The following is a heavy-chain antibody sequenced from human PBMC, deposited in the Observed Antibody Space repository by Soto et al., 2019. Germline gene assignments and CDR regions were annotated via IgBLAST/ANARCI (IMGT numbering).Heavy chain of an antibody. D-gene: IGHD6-13*01. CDR2: ISGYNGDT. J-gene: IGHJ4*02. V-gene: IGHV1-18*01. CDR1: GYTFTSYG. CDR3: ARAPQTVAGAGIWY. Sequence: QVQLVQSGAEVKKPGASVKVSRKASGYTFTSYGISWVRQAPGQGLEWMGWISGYNGDTNYAQKYQGRVTMTTDTSTSTAYMELRSLKSDDTAVYYCARAPQTVAGAGIWYWGQGTLVTVSS.